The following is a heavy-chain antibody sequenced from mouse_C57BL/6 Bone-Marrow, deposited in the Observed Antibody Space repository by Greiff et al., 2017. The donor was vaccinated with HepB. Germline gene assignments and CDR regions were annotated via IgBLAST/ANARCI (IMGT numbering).Heavy chain of an antibody. CDR1: GYSFTDYN. D-gene: IGHD1-1*01. Sequence: EVQLKESGPELVKPGASVKISCKASGYSFTDYNMNWVKQSNGKSLEWIGVINPNYGTTSYNQKFKGKATLTVDQSSSTAYMQLNSLTSEDSAVYYCARHYGSNWYFDVWGTGTTVTVSS. J-gene: IGHJ1*03. CDR2: INPNYGTT. CDR3: ARHYGSNWYFDV. V-gene: IGHV1-39*01.